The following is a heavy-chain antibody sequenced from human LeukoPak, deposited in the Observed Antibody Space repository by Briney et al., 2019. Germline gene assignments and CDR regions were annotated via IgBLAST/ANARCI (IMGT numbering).Heavy chain of an antibody. CDR1: EFPFSSYT. V-gene: IGHV3-23*01. D-gene: IGHD6-13*01. J-gene: IGHJ4*02. CDR3: ARRSHASPAGYSPFFDS. CDR2: ISHSGAT. Sequence: GGSLRLSCAGSEFPFSSYTINWVRQGPGKGMEWASTISHSGATYYADSVKGRFTISRDNSKNTVFLQMNSLRAEDTALYFCARRSHASPAGYSPFFDSWGQGTLVTVSS.